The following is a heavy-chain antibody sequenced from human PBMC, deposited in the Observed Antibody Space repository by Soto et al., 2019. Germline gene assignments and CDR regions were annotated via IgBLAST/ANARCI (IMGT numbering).Heavy chain of an antibody. V-gene: IGHV3-23*01. J-gene: IGHJ4*02. Sequence: EVQLLESGGGLVQPGGSLRLSCAASGFTFSSYAMSWVRQAPGKGLEWVSAISGSGGSTYYADSVKGRFTISRDNSKNTLYLQVNSRRAADTAVYYCAKTQARITIFGVVIDYWGQGTLVTVSS. D-gene: IGHD3-3*01. CDR3: AKTQARITIFGVVIDY. CDR1: GFTFSSYA. CDR2: ISGSGGST.